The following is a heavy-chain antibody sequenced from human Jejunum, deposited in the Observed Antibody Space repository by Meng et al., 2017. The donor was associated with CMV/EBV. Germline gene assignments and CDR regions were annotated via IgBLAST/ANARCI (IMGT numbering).Heavy chain of an antibody. Sequence: QVQWVQTGAEVEKPGSPVKVACKTSGASFSTQSFSWGGQAPGQGLEWMGGLIAVFDKTKAAPRFQDRVTFTADESTSTAYMELSSLTFDDTAVYFCARGRRNEPLFDYWGQETLVTVSS. J-gene: IGHJ4*02. D-gene: IGHD1-14*01. CDR2: LIAVFDKT. V-gene: IGHV1-69*13. CDR3: ARGRRNEPLFDY. CDR1: GASFSTQS.